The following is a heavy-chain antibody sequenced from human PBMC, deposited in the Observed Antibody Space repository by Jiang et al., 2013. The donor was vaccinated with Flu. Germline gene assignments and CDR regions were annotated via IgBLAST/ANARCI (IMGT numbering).Heavy chain of an antibody. V-gene: IGHV5-51*01. J-gene: IGHJ4*02. CDR2: IYPGDSDT. CDR1: GYSFTSHW. CDR3: ASSSSFSVLFDY. Sequence: VQLVESGAEVKKPGESLKISCKGSGYSFTSHWIGWVRQMPGKGLDWMGNIYPGDSDTRYSPSFQGQVTIPADKSITTAYLQWSSLKASDTAMYYCASSSSFSVLFDYWGQGTLVTVSS. D-gene: IGHD5/OR15-5a*01.